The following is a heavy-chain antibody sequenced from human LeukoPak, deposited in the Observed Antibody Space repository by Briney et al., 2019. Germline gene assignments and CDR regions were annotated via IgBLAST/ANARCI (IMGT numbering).Heavy chain of an antibody. J-gene: IGHJ4*02. D-gene: IGHD3-9*01. V-gene: IGHV4-59*01. Sequence: PSETLSLTCTVSGGSISSYYWSWIRQPPGKGLEWIGYIYYSGSTNYNPSLKSRVTISVDTSKNQFSLKLSSVTAADTAVYYCARDDYDILTGTHSDYWGQGTLVTVSS. CDR3: ARDDYDILTGTHSDY. CDR2: IYYSGST. CDR1: GGSISSYY.